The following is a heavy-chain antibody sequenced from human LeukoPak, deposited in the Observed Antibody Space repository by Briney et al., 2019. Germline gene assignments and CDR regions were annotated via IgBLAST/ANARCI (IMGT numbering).Heavy chain of an antibody. Sequence: GRSLRPSCAASEFTFSSYAMHWVRQAPDKGLEWVALISYDGSNKEFADSVKGRFTISRDNSKNSLYLQMNSLRGEDTAVYYCARGMDYDILAGPPDYWGRGTLVTVSS. V-gene: IGHV3-30*04. CDR2: ISYDGSNK. J-gene: IGHJ4*02. CDR3: ARGMDYDILAGPPDY. CDR1: EFTFSSYA. D-gene: IGHD3-9*01.